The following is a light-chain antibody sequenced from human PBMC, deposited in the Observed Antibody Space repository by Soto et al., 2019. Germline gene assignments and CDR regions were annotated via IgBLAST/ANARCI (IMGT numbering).Light chain of an antibody. J-gene: IGKJ1*01. V-gene: IGKV1-5*01. CDR2: DAS. Sequence: DIQMTQSPSTLSAAVGDRVTISCRASQNVNIFLAWYQQKPGKAPKLLIYDASSLESGVPSRFSGSGSGTEFTLTISSLQPDDFATYYCQQYNSYLWTFGQGTKVDIK. CDR1: QNVNIF. CDR3: QQYNSYLWT.